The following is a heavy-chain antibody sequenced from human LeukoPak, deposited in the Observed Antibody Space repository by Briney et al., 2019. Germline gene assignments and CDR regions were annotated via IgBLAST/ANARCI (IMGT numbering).Heavy chain of an antibody. CDR3: AKLYSGTRPPDY. Sequence: PSETLSLTCTVSGDSIRSSTYYWGWIRLPPGKGLEWIGSIYYSGRTYYNPSLKSRVTISVDTSNNQFSLKLSSVTAADTAVYYCAKLYSGTRPPDYWGQGALVTVSS. J-gene: IGHJ4*02. CDR2: IYYSGRT. CDR1: GDSIRSSTYY. V-gene: IGHV4-39*01. D-gene: IGHD3-10*01.